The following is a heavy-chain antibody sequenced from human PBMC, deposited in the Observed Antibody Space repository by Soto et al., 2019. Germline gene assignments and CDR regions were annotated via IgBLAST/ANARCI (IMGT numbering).Heavy chain of an antibody. Sequence: QVQLQQWGAGLLKPSETLSLTCAVYGWSFSGYYWSWIRQPPGKGLEWIGEINHSGSTNYNPSLKSRVTISVDTSKNQFSLKLSSVTAADTAVYYCARRKGVRGVTGYYYGMDVWGQGTTVTVSS. J-gene: IGHJ6*02. CDR2: INHSGST. CDR3: ARRKGVRGVTGYYYGMDV. D-gene: IGHD3-10*02. V-gene: IGHV4-34*01. CDR1: GWSFSGYY.